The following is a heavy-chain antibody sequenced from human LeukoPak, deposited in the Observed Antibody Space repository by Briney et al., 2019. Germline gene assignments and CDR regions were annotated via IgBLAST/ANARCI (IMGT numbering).Heavy chain of an antibody. CDR1: GFILSTYW. Sequence: GRSLRLSCAASGFILSTYWMSCVRQVAGKGLEWVANIKPDGSQEFYSDSLKGRFTISRDNAKNSLYLQMNSLRVEDTAVYYCARGWGHYDYWGQGALVTVSS. V-gene: IGHV3-7*01. CDR2: IKPDGSQE. D-gene: IGHD7-27*01. CDR3: ARGWGHYDY. J-gene: IGHJ4*02.